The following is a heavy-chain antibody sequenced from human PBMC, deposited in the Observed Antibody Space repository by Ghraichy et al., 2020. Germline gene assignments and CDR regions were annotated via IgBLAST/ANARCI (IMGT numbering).Heavy chain of an antibody. CDR1: GFTFSSYA. J-gene: IGHJ3*02. D-gene: IGHD2-15*01. CDR3: VKANRETYSWDAFDI. V-gene: IGHV3-64D*06. CDR2: ISSNGGST. Sequence: GGSLRLSCSASGFTFSSYAMHWVRQAPGKGLEYVSAISSNGGSTYYADSVKGRFTISRDNSKNTLYLQMSSLRAEDTAVYYCVKANRETYSWDAFDIWGQGTMVTVSS.